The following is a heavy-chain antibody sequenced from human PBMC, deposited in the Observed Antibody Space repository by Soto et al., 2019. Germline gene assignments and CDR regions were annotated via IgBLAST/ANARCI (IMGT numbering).Heavy chain of an antibody. J-gene: IGHJ4*02. CDR3: ARAISSSMPSYFDH. D-gene: IGHD2-2*01. CDR1: GDSISTFY. Sequence: QVQLQESGPGLVKPSETLSLTCSVSGDSISTFYWSWIRQPPGKGLEWIGYIYFTGSTDYNPSLKSRVTISVDTSKNQFSLRLSSVTAADTATYYCARAISSSMPSYFDHWGQGTLVTVSS. V-gene: IGHV4-59*01. CDR2: IYFTGST.